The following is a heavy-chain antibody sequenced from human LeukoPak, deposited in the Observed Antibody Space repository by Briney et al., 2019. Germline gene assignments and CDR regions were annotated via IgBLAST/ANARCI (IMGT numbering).Heavy chain of an antibody. Sequence: SETLSLTCAVYGGFFSGYYWSWIRQPPGKGLEWIGEINHSGSTNYNPSLKSRVTISVDTSKNQFSLKLSSVTAADTAVYYCARGRVLLGYCSSTSCYGGYYFDYWGQGTLVTVSS. CDR3: ARGRVLLGYCSSTSCYGGYYFDY. J-gene: IGHJ4*02. CDR1: GGFFSGYY. V-gene: IGHV4-34*01. D-gene: IGHD2-2*01. CDR2: INHSGST.